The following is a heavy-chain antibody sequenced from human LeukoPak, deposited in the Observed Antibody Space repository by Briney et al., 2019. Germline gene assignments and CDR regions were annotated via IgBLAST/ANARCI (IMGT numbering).Heavy chain of an antibody. V-gene: IGHV3-21*01. CDR1: GFTLCSYI. D-gene: IGHD2-2*01. CDR2: IFSSSSYI. J-gene: IGHJ4*02. CDR3: ARGYQLLPTDY. Sequence: GGALRHSCAASGFTLCSYIVNWVPQAPGKGLEWVSSIFSSSSYIYYADSVKGRFTISRDNDKNSLYLQMNSLRAEDTAVYYCARGYQLLPTDYWGQGTLVTVSS.